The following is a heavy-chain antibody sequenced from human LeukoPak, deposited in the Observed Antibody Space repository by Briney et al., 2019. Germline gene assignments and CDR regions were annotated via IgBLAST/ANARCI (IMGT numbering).Heavy chain of an antibody. J-gene: IGHJ4*02. CDR2: IIPILGIA. CDR1: GGTFSSYA. V-gene: IGHV1-69*04. Sequence: ASVKVSCKASGGTFSSYAISWVRQAPGQGLEWMGRIIPILGIANYAQKFQGRVTITADKSTSTAYMELSSLRSEDTAVHYCARDIHSSGWYYFDYWGQGTLVTVSS. D-gene: IGHD6-19*01. CDR3: ARDIHSSGWYYFDY.